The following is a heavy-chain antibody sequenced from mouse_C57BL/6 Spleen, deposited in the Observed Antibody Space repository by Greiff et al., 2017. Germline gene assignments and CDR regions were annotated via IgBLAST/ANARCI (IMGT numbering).Heavy chain of an antibody. Sequence: EVQLMESGPGLVKPSQSLSLTCSVTGYSITSGYYWNWIRQFPGNKLEWMGYISYDGSNNYNPSLKNRISITRDTSKNQFFLKLNSGTTEDTATYYCAREGYAMDYWGQGTSVTVSS. CDR2: ISYDGSN. J-gene: IGHJ4*01. V-gene: IGHV3-6*01. CDR1: GYSITSGYY. CDR3: AREGYAMDY.